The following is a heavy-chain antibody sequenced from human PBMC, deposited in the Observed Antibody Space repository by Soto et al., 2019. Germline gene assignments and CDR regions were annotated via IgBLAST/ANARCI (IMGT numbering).Heavy chain of an antibody. CDR3: ASAKAVVIAPLGI. V-gene: IGHV3-23*01. CDR2: ISENGGSRGGT. J-gene: IGHJ3*02. CDR1: GFTFNNSS. D-gene: IGHD2-21*01. Sequence: GVLRLSCAASGFTFNNSSMTWFRHSPGQWLEWVASISENGGSRGGTYYADSVKGRFTISRDNSKNTLYLQVDSLTGADTAVYYCASAKAVVIAPLGIWGQGALVTVSS.